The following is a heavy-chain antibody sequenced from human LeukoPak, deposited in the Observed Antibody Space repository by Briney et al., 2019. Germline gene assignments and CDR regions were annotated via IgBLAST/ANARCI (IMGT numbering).Heavy chain of an antibody. V-gene: IGHV1-2*02. D-gene: IGHD2-2*01. Sequence: ASVKVSCKASGYTFTGYCMHWVRQAPGQGLEWMGWINPNSGGTNYAQKFQGRVTMTRDTSISTAYMELSRLRSDDTAVYYCAKIYCSSTSCYDRSWFDPWGQGTLVTVSS. CDR3: AKIYCSSTSCYDRSWFDP. J-gene: IGHJ5*02. CDR2: INPNSGGT. CDR1: GYTFTGYC.